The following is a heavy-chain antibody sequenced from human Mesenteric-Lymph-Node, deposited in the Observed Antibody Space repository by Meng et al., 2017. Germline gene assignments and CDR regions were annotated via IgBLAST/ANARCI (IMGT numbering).Heavy chain of an antibody. J-gene: IGHJ4*02. Sequence: QVQLVESGGGVVQPGRSLRLSCAASGFTLSSYAMHWVRQAPGKGLEWVAVISYDGSNKYYADSVKGRFTISRDNSKNTLYLQMNSLRAEDTAVYYCAREDYGEGGGFDYWGQGTLVTVSS. CDR3: AREDYGEGGGFDY. CDR2: ISYDGSNK. CDR1: GFTLSSYA. D-gene: IGHD4-17*01. V-gene: IGHV3-30-3*01.